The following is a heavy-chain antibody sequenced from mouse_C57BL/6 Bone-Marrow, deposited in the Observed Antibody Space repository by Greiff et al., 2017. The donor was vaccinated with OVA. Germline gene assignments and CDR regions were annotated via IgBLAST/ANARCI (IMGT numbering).Heavy chain of an antibody. CDR3: ARSSYWYFNV. V-gene: IGHV1-76*01. Sequence: VQLQQSGAELVRPGASVKLSCKASGYTFTDYYINWVKQRPGQGLEWIARIYPGSGNTYYNEKFKGKATLTAEKSSSTDYMQLSSLTSEDSAVYFCARSSYWYFNVWGTGTTVTVSS. CDR2: IYPGSGNT. J-gene: IGHJ1*03. CDR1: GYTFTDYY. D-gene: IGHD1-1*01.